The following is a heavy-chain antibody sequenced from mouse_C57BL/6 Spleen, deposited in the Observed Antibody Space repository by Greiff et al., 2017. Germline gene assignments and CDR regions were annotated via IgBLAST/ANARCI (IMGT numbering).Heavy chain of an antibody. J-gene: IGHJ1*03. Sequence: EVQLVESEGGLVQPGSSMKLSCTASGFTFSDYYMAWVRQVPEKGLEWVANINYDGSSTYYLDSLKSRFIISRDNAKNILYLQMSSLKSEDTATYYCARKGAYYGSSYGYFDVWGTGTTVTVSS. CDR2: INYDGSST. CDR1: GFTFSDYY. D-gene: IGHD1-1*01. CDR3: ARKGAYYGSSYGYFDV. V-gene: IGHV5-16*01.